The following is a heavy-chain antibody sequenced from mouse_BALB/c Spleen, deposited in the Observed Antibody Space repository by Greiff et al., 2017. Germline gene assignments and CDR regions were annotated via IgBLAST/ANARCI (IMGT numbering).Heavy chain of an antibody. J-gene: IGHJ4*01. D-gene: IGHD3-2*01. CDR3: ARDALDSSGYYYALDY. CDR2: SRNKANDYTT. CDR1: GFTFSDFY. Sequence: DVKLVESGGGLVQPGGSLRLSCATSGFTFSDFYMEWVRQPPGKRLEWIAASRNKANDYTTEYSASVKGRFIVSRDTSQSILYLQMNALRAEDTAIYYCARDALDSSGYYYALDYWGQGTSVTVSS. V-gene: IGHV7-1*02.